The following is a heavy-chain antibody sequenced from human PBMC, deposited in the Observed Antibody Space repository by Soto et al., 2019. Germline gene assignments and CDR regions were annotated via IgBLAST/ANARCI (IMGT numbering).Heavy chain of an antibody. V-gene: IGHV4-34*01. D-gene: IGHD2-2*01. Sequence: SETLSLTCAVYGGSFSGYYWSWIRQPPGKGLEWIGEINHSGSTNYNPSLKSRVTISVDTSKNQFSLKLSSVTAADTAVYYCARAPDIVVVPAAMEPFDYWGQGTRVNVSS. CDR2: INHSGST. CDR3: ARAPDIVVVPAAMEPFDY. CDR1: GGSFSGYY. J-gene: IGHJ4*02.